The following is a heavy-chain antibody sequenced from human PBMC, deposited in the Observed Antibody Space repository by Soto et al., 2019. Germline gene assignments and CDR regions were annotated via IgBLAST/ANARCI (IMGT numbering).Heavy chain of an antibody. CDR2: IIPIFGTA. CDR1: GGTFSSYA. D-gene: IGHD3-3*01. V-gene: IGHV1-69*12. Sequence: QVPLVQSGAEVKKPGSSVKVSCKASGGTFSSYAISWVRQAPGQGLEWMGGIIPIFGTANYAQKFQGRVTITADESTSTAYMELSSLRSEDTAVYYCARDGRSAWSGYYYYGMDVWGQGTTVTVSS. J-gene: IGHJ6*02. CDR3: ARDGRSAWSGYYYYGMDV.